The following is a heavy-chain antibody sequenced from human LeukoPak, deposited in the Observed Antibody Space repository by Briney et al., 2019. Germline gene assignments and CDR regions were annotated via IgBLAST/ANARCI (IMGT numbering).Heavy chain of an antibody. Sequence: GGSLRLSCAASGFTFSSYSMNWVRQAPGKGLEWVSSISSSSSYIYYADSVKGRFTISRDNAKNSLYLQMNSLRAEDTAVYYCARAGAWIQLWFMDYWGQGTLVTVSS. D-gene: IGHD5-18*01. CDR1: GFTFSSYS. V-gene: IGHV3-21*01. J-gene: IGHJ4*02. CDR3: ARAGAWIQLWFMDY. CDR2: ISSSSSYI.